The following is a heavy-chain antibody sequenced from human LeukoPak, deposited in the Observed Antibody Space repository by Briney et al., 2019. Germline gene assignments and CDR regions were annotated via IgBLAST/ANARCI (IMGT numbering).Heavy chain of an antibody. CDR3: ARQPTMVRGVGINWFDP. V-gene: IGHV4-59*08. D-gene: IGHD3-10*01. CDR1: GGSISSYY. Sequence: SETLSLTCTVSGGSISSYYWSWIRQPPGKGLEWIGYIYYSGSTNYNPSLKSRVTISVDTSKNQFSLKLSSVTAADTAVYYCARQPTMVRGVGINWFDPWGQGTLVTVSS. CDR2: IYYSGST. J-gene: IGHJ5*02.